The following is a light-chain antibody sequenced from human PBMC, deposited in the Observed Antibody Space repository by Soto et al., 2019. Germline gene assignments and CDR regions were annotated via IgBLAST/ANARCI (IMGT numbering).Light chain of an antibody. CDR2: EGT. J-gene: IGLJ1*01. Sequence: QSALTQPASVSGSPGQSITIPCTGTSSDVGSNNLVSWFQQHPGKAPKLLIYEGTKPPSGLSDRFAGSKSGYAASLTIGVLHAEDADYYYYSSNAGVNFQVFGTGTKLTVL. CDR1: SSDVGSNNL. V-gene: IGLV2-23*01. CDR3: SSNAGVNFQV.